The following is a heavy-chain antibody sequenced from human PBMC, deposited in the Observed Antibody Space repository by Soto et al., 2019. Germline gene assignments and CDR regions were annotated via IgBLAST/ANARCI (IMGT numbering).Heavy chain of an antibody. V-gene: IGHV5-51*01. D-gene: IGHD2-8*01. CDR1: GYTFTAYW. J-gene: IGHJ4*02. Sequence: GESLKISCKGSGYTFTAYWIAWVRQMPGKGLEWMGIIYPGDSDTRYSPSFQGQVTISADKSISTAYLQWSSLKASDTAMYYCARQDGRALYYFDYWGQGTLVTVSS. CDR3: ARQDGRALYYFDY. CDR2: IYPGDSDT.